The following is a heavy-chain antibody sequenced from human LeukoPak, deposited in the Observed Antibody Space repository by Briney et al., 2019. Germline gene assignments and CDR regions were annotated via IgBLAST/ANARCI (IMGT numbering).Heavy chain of an antibody. Sequence: GGSLRLSRATSGFTFSYYYMSWIRQAPGKGLEWASYISKSGTTIYYADSVKGRFTISRDNAKNSLSLYMNSLRAEDTAVYSCARDGDDTYYFDSWGQGALVTVSS. V-gene: IGHV3-11*01. CDR2: ISKSGTTI. CDR3: ARDGDDTYYFDS. CDR1: GFTFSYYY. J-gene: IGHJ4*02.